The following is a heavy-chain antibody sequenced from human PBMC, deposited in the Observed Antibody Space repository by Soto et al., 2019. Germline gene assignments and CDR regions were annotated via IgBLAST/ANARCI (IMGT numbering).Heavy chain of an antibody. CDR1: GGSIYRSGYY. D-gene: IGHD2-15*01. CDR3: GKVLVGDTGHTDSHS. V-gene: IGHV4-39*02. CDR2: IDYNGLT. Sequence: PSETLSLTCTVSGGSIYRSGYYWGWIRQPPGRGLEWIGNIDYNGLTYSNPPPKSRVTIHTDTSKNHFSRNWTPVKAPDQALYYWGKVLVGDTGHTDSHSWGPGKLVTVSS. J-gene: IGHJ4*02.